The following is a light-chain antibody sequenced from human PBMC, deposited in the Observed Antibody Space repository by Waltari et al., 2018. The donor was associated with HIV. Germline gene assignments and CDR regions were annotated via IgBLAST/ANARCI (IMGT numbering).Light chain of an antibody. CDR3: QSYDRSLSVWV. Sequence: QSVLTQPPSVSGAPGQRVTISCTGSSSNTGAGYDLHWYQQLQGTAPRLLLYDNTIRPSGVPDRFSGSKSGTSASLAIAGLQDEDEAVYYCQSYDRSLSVWVFGGGTKVTVL. CDR1: SSNTGAGYD. V-gene: IGLV1-40*01. CDR2: DNT. J-gene: IGLJ3*02.